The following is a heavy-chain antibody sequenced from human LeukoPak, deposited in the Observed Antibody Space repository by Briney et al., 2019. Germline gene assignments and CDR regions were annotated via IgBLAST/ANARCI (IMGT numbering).Heavy chain of an antibody. CDR1: GGSFSGYY. Sequence: PSETLSLTCAVYGGSFSGYYWSWIRQPPGKGLEWIGEINHSGSTNYNPSLKSRVTISVDTSKNQFSLKLSSVTAADTAVYYCACRSNSNFYYYYYGMDVWGQGTTVTVSS. D-gene: IGHD1-7*01. CDR3: ACRSNSNFYYYYYGMDV. V-gene: IGHV4-34*01. CDR2: INHSGST. J-gene: IGHJ6*02.